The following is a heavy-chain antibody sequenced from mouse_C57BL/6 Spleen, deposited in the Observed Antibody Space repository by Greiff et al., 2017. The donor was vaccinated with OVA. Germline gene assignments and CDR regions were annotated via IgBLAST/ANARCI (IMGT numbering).Heavy chain of an antibody. CDR1: GYTFTSYW. J-gene: IGHJ4*01. D-gene: IGHD1-1*01. V-gene: IGHV1-61*01. CDR3: ARGEVENAMDY. CDR2: IYPSDSET. Sequence: VQLQQSGAELVRPGSSVKLSCKASGYTFTSYWMDWVKQRPGQGLEWIGNIYPSDSETHYNQKFKDKATLTVDKSSSTAYMQLSSLTSEDSAVYYCARGEVENAMDYWGQGTSVTVSS.